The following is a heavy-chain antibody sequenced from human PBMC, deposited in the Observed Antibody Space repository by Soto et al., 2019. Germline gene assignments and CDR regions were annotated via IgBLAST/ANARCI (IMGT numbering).Heavy chain of an antibody. V-gene: IGHV1-69*13. CDR1: GGTFSSYA. D-gene: IGHD6-13*01. J-gene: IGHJ4*02. CDR2: IIPIFGTA. CDR3: ARDQGDSSWQVPYYFDY. Sequence: SVKVSCKASGGTFSSYAISWVRQAPGQGLEWMGGIIPIFGTANYAQKFQGRVTITADESTSTAYMELSSLRSEDTAVYYCARDQGDSSWQVPYYFDYWGQGTLVTVS.